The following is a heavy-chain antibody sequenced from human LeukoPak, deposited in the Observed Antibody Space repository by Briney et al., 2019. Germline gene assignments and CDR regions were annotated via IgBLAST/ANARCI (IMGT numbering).Heavy chain of an antibody. V-gene: IGHV4-59*01. CDR2: IDYRGST. J-gene: IGHJ4*02. D-gene: IGHD3-22*01. CDR1: GGSINSYY. Sequence: SETLSLTCTVSGGSINSYYWSWIRQAPGKGLEWIGYIDYRGSTSYKPSLKSRVTVSVGTSNKQFSLRLSSVTAADTAVYYCARGRYSYYDSSAYYGFDYWGQGTLVTVSS. CDR3: ARGRYSYYDSSAYYGFDY.